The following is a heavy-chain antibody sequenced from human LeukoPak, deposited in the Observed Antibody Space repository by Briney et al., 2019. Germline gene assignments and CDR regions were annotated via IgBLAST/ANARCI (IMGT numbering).Heavy chain of an antibody. CDR2: INPNSGGT. CDR1: GYTFTGYY. J-gene: IGHJ4*02. V-gene: IGHV1-2*02. Sequence: ASVKVSCKASGYTFTGYYMHWVRQAPGQGLEWMGWINPNSGGTNYAQKFQGRVTMTRDTSISTAYMELSRLRSDDTAVYYCAANYDILTGPLLALDYWGQGTLVTVPS. CDR3: AANYDILTGPLLALDY. D-gene: IGHD3-9*01.